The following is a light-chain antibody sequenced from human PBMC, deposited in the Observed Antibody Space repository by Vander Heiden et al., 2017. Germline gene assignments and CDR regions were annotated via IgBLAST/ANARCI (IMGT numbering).Light chain of an antibody. V-gene: IGLV3-25*03. CDR2: KDV. CDR3: QSADSSDSYV. Sequence: SSDLTQSPSVSVSPGQTARITCPGDALPKQYVYWYQQKAGQSPVLVMFKDVERPSGIPARFSGSRSGTTVTLTISGVQAEDEADYYCQSADSSDSYVFAGGTKLTVL. J-gene: IGLJ2*01. CDR1: ALPKQY.